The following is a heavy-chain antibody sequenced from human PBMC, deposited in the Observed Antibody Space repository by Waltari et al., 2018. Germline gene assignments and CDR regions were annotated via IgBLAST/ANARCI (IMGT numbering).Heavy chain of an antibody. CDR1: DGSFNSSSYY. CDR3: AGGIPVTLGACEI. V-gene: IGHV4-39*01. Sequence: QLQLQESGPGLVKPSETLSLTLTFSDGSFNSSSYYWGWVRQPPGKCLECIGCLYYTGNTYQIPSLTRRVTISVDTSKNQFSLNLSSVHAADTAVYYCAGGIPVTLGACEIWGQGTMVTVSS. CDR2: LYYTGNT. D-gene: IGHD3-16*01. J-gene: IGHJ3*02.